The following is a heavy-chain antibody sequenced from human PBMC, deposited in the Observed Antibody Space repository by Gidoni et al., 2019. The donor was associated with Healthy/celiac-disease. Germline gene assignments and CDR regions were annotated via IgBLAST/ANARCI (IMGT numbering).Heavy chain of an antibody. CDR2: IYYSGST. Sequence: QLQLQESGPGLVKPSETLSLTCTVSGGSISSSSYYWGWIRQPPGKGLEWIGSIYYSGSTYYNPSLKSRVTISVDTSKNQFSLKLSSVTAADTAVYYCARHLGAGALYWYFDLWGRGTLVTVSS. V-gene: IGHV4-39*01. CDR3: ARHLGAGALYWYFDL. D-gene: IGHD3-16*01. CDR1: GGSISSSSYY. J-gene: IGHJ2*01.